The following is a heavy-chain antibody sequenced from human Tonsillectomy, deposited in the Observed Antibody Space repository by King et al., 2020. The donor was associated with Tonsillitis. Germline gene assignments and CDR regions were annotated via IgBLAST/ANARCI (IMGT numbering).Heavy chain of an antibody. V-gene: IGHV5-51*03. D-gene: IGHD2-8*02. CDR1: GYTFTTYW. J-gene: IGHJ5*02. Sequence: VQLVQSGAEVKKPGESLRISCEVSGYTFTTYWIAWVRQRPGKGLESMGFIHPYDYDIRYSPSFQGHVTFSVDTSTNTAYVQWTSLEASDTAMYYCARRFCTADTCKKGWGWFDRWGQGTLVTVSS. CDR2: IHPYDYDI. CDR3: ARRFCTADTCKKGWGWFDR.